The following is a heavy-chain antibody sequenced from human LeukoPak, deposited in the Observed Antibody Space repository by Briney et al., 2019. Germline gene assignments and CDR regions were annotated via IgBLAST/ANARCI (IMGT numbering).Heavy chain of an antibody. J-gene: IGHJ4*02. CDR2: INHSGST. Sequence: PSETPSLTCAVYGGSFSGYYWSWIRQPPGKGLEWIGEINHSGSTNYSPSLKSRVTISVDTSKNQFSLKLSSVTAADTAVYYCARYLRRGPSLYYFDYWGQGTLVTVSS. D-gene: IGHD2-15*01. V-gene: IGHV4-34*01. CDR1: GGSFSGYY. CDR3: ARYLRRGPSLYYFDY.